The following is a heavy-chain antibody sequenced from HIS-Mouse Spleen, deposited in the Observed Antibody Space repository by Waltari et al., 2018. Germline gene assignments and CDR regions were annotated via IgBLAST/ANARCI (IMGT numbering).Heavy chain of an antibody. Sequence: QVQLVESGGGVVQPGRSLRLSCAASGFTLSSYAMHWVRQAPGKGGVVVAGISDDGRNRYYEDSVKCRFTISRDNSKNTLYLQMNSLRAEDTAVYYCARAPHDADYGVVFDYWGQGTLVTVSS. CDR1: GFTLSSYA. CDR2: ISDDGRNR. J-gene: IGHJ4*02. V-gene: IGHV3-30*04. CDR3: ARAPHDADYGVVFDY. D-gene: IGHD4-17*01.